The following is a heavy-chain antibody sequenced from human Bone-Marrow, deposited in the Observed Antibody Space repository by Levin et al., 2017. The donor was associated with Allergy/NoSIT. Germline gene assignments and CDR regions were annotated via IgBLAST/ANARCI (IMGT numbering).Heavy chain of an antibody. CDR3: ARDYDSGGFDY. CDR2: IYHRGKT. Sequence: SQTLSLTCAVSGGSVTSGAYSWSWIRQPPGKGLEWIGHIYHRGKTYYNPSLRSRVTISIDSSKNQFSLKLNSVTAADTAVYYCARDYDSGGFDYWGPGTLVTVSS. D-gene: IGHD3-22*01. J-gene: IGHJ4*02. V-gene: IGHV4-30-2*01. CDR1: GGSVTSGAYS.